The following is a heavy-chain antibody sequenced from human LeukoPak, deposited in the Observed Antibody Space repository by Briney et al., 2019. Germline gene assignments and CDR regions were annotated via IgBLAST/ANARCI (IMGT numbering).Heavy chain of an antibody. CDR3: ARPGRYYDILTGYVPYYYYGMDV. D-gene: IGHD3-9*01. CDR2: FDPEDGET. CDR1: GYTLTELS. Sequence: GASVKVSCKVSGYTLTELSMHWVRQAPGKGLEWMGGFDPEDGETIYAQKFQGRVTMTEDTSTDTAYMELRSLRSDDTAVYYCARPGRYYDILTGYVPYYYYGMDVWGQGTTVTVSS. J-gene: IGHJ6*02. V-gene: IGHV1-24*01.